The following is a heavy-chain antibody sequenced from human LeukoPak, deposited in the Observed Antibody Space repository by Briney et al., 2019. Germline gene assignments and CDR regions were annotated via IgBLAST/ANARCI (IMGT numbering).Heavy chain of an antibody. D-gene: IGHD6-13*01. V-gene: IGHV1-18*04. CDR3: ARAPGSSVLLPFDY. CDR1: GYTFTGYY. J-gene: IGHJ4*02. Sequence: ASVKVSCKASGYTFTGYYMHWVRQAPGQGLEWMGWISAYNGNTNYAQKLQGRVTMTTDTSTSTAYMELRSLRSDDTAVYYCARAPGSSVLLPFDYWGQGTLVTVSS. CDR2: ISAYNGNT.